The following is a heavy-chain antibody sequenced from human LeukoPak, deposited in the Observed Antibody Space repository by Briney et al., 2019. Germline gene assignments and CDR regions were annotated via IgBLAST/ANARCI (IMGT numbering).Heavy chain of an antibody. CDR2: MNPNSGNT. CDR3: ARRGSPSYYYYYMDV. J-gene: IGHJ6*03. CDR1: GYTFTSYD. V-gene: IGHV1-8*01. D-gene: IGHD3-16*01. Sequence: ASVKVSCKASGYTFTSYDINWVRQATGQGLEWMGWMNPNSGNTGYAQKFQGRVTITRNTSISTAYMELGSLRSEDTAVYYCARRGSPSYYYYYMDVWGKGTTVTVSS.